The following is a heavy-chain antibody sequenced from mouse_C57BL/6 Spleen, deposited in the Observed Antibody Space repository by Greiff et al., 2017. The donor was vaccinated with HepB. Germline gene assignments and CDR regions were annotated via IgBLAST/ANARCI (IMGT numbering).Heavy chain of an antibody. CDR1: GFTFSSYA. CDR2: ISDGGSYT. D-gene: IGHD1-1*01. CDR3: ARAPYYYGSSYGWYFDV. J-gene: IGHJ1*03. V-gene: IGHV5-4*01. Sequence: EVQGVESGGGLVKPGGSLKLSCAASGFTFSSYAMSWVRQTPEKRLEWVATISDGGSYTYYPDNVKGRFPISRDNAKNNLYLQMSHLKSEDTAMYYCARAPYYYGSSYGWYFDVWGTGTTVTVSS.